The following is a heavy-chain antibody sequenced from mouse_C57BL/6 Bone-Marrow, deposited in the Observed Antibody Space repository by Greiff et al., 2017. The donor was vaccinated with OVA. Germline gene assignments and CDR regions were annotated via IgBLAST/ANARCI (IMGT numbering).Heavy chain of an antibody. D-gene: IGHD2-4*01. CDR1: GFTFSSYA. V-gene: IGHV5S21*01. CDR2: ISSGGDYI. CDR3: TRRGIYYDYDGFAY. J-gene: IGHJ3*01. Sequence: EVMVVESGEGLVKPGGSLKLSCAASGFTFSSYAMSWVRQTPEKRLEWVAYISSGGDYIYYADTVKGRFTISRDNARNTLYLQMSSLKSEDTAMYYCTRRGIYYDYDGFAYWGQGTLVTVSA.